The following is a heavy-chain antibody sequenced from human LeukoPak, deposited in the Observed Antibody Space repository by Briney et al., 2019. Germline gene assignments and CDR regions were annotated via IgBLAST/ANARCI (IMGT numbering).Heavy chain of an antibody. CDR2: IDTTSRHI. V-gene: IGHV3-21*04. J-gene: IGHJ6*02. Sequence: GGSLRLSCAASGFTFSSYAMHWVRQAPGRGLEWVSSIDTTSRHIYYADSVKGRFTISRDNSKNTLYLQMNSLRAEDTAVYYCARVKGYYYYGMDVWGQGTTVTVSS. CDR1: GFTFSSYA. CDR3: ARVKGYYYYGMDV.